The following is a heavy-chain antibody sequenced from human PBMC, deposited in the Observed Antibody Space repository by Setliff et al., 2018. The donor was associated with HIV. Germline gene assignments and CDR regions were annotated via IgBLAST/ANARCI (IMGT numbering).Heavy chain of an antibody. V-gene: IGHV4-39*07. CDR3: VTTDYFYGRNNFEY. J-gene: IGHJ4*02. Sequence: PSETLSLTCSVSGGSISSSTYYWGWIRQPPGKGLEWIGDIFYTGSTYYNPSLKGRVTVSVDTAKNQFSLRLTSVTAADTALYYCVTTDYFYGRNNFEYWGQGALVTVSS. CDR1: GGSISSSTYY. D-gene: IGHD3-10*01. CDR2: IFYTGST.